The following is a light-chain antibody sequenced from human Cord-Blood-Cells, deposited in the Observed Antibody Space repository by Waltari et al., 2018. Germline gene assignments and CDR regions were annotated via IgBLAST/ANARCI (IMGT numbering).Light chain of an antibody. J-gene: IGKJ1*01. V-gene: IGKV1-5*01. CDR1: QSVSSW. CDR2: DAS. CDR3: QQYHSYTWT. Sequence: GDRVTITCRASQSVSSWLAWYQQKPGKAPKLLIYDASSWESGVRSSFSGSGSGPGFTLTISSLQPDEFAPYCCQQYHSYTWTFGQGTKVEIK.